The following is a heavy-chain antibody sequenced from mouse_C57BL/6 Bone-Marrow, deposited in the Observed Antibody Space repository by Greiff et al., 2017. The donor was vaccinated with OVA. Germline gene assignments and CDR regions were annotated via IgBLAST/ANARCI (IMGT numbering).Heavy chain of an antibody. J-gene: IGHJ2*01. CDR2: IDPSDSYT. D-gene: IGHD1-1*01. V-gene: IGHV1-59*01. Sequence: QVQLQQPGAELVRPGTSVKLSCKASGYTFTSYWMHWVKQRPGQGLEWIGVIDPSDSYTNYNQKFKGKATLTVDTSSSTAYMQLSSLTSEDSAVYYCASERGSSYGEYYFDYWGQGTTLTVSS. CDR3: ASERGSSYGEYYFDY. CDR1: GYTFTSYW.